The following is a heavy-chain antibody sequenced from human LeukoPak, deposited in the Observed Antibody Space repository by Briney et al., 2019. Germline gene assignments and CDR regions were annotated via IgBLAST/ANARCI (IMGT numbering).Heavy chain of an antibody. CDR3: ARGSPYLGYCSGGSCYSDFDY. Sequence: ASVKVSCKVSGYTLTELSMHWVRQAPGKGLEWMGGFDPEDGETIYAQKFQGRVTMTRDTSISTAYMELSRLRSDDTAVYYCARGSPYLGYCSGGSCYSDFDYWGQGTLVTVSS. J-gene: IGHJ4*02. V-gene: IGHV1-24*01. D-gene: IGHD2-15*01. CDR1: GYTLTELS. CDR2: FDPEDGET.